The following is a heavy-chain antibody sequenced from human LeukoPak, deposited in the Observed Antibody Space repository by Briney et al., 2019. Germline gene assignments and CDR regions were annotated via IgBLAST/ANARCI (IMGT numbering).Heavy chain of an antibody. J-gene: IGHJ3*02. V-gene: IGHV5-51*01. CDR3: ARAPDLDIVVVYDAFDI. D-gene: IGHD2-2*01. CDR2: IYPGDSDT. Sequence: GESLKISCKGSGYSFTSYWIGWVRQMPGKGLEWMGTIYPGDSDTRYSPSFQGQVTISADKSISTAYLQWSSLKASDTPMYYCARAPDLDIVVVYDAFDIWGQGTMVTVSS. CDR1: GYSFTSYW.